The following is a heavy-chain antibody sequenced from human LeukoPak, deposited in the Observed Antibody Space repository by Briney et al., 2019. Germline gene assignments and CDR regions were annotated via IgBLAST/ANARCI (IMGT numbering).Heavy chain of an antibody. V-gene: IGHV1-2*02. CDR2: INPNSGGT. CDR1: GYTFTSYG. J-gene: IGHJ3*02. CDR3: ASRGQGSSGYAVVDI. D-gene: IGHD3-22*01. Sequence: GASVKVSCKASGYTFTSYGISWVRQAPGQGLEWMGWINPNSGGTNYAQKFQGRVTMTRDTSISTAYMELSRLRSDDTAVYYCASRGQGSSGYAVVDIWGQGTMVTVSS.